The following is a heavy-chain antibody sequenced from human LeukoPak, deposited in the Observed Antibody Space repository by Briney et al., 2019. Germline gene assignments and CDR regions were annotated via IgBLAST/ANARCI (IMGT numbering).Heavy chain of an antibody. D-gene: IGHD1-26*01. CDR3: ARDGVLVGSTVLNY. CDR2: VNPKSGDT. CDR1: GYPFTNFY. V-gene: IGHV1-2*02. Sequence: ASVKDSCKPSGYPFTNFYIHWVRQAPGQGLEWMGWVNPKSGDTKYAQKFQDRISMTRDTSISTAYMEVNRLTSDDSAVYYCARDGVLVGSTVLNYWGQGTLVTVSS. J-gene: IGHJ4*01.